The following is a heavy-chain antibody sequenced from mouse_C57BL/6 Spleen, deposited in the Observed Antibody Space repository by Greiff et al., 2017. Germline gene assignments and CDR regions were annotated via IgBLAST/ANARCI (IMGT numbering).Heavy chain of an antibody. CDR3: ARDRDYVSRYAMDY. CDR2: ISDGGSYT. V-gene: IGHV5-4*01. Sequence: EVMLVESGGGLVKPGGSLKLSCEASGFTFSSYAMSWVRQTPEKRLEWVATISDGGSYTYYPDNVKGRFTISRDNAKKNLYLQMSQLKSEDTAKYCGARDRDYVSRYAMDYWGQGTSVSVSS. J-gene: IGHJ4*01. CDR1: GFTFSSYA. D-gene: IGHD1-1*01.